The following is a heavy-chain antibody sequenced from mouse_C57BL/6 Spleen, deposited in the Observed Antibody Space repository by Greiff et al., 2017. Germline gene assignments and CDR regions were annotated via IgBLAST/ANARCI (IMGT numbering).Heavy chain of an antibody. CDR1: GYTFTSYW. J-gene: IGHJ2*01. Sequence: QVQLQQPGAELVKPGASVKLSCKASGYTFTSYWMQWVNQRPGQGLEWIGEIDPSDSYTNYNQKFKGKATLTVDTSSRTAYMQLSSLTSEDSAVYYCARGLGNYFDYWGQGTTLTVSS. V-gene: IGHV1-50*01. CDR3: ARGLGNYFDY. CDR2: IDPSDSYT. D-gene: IGHD2-4*01.